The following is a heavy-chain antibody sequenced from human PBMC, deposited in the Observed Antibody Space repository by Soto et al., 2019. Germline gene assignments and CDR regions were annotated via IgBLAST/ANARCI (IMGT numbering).Heavy chain of an antibody. Sequence: SETLSLTCTVSGGXISSYYWSWIRQPPGKGLEWIGYIYYSGSTNYNPSLKSRVTISVDTSKNQFSLKLSSVTAADTAVYYCARQAWGSGYYYVDFDYWGQGTLVTVSS. CDR3: ARQAWGSGYYYVDFDY. J-gene: IGHJ4*02. D-gene: IGHD3-22*01. V-gene: IGHV4-59*08. CDR1: GGXISSYY. CDR2: IYYSGST.